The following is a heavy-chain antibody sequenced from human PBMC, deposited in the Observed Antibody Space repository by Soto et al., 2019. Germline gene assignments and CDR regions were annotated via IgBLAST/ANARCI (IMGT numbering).Heavy chain of an antibody. CDR3: ARDRAAGGY. CDR1: GFSFSNYE. J-gene: IGHJ4*02. D-gene: IGHD6-13*01. CDR2: ISSGGSTV. V-gene: IGHV3-48*03. Sequence: HPGGSLRLSCAASGFSFSNYEMNWVRQAPGKGLEWVAYISSGGSTVHYADPVRGRFTVSRDNARNSLYLQMNTLRVEDTALYYCARDRAAGGYWGQGTLVTVSS.